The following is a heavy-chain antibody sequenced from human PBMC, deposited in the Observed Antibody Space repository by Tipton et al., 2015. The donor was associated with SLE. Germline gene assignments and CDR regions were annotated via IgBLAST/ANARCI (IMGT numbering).Heavy chain of an antibody. J-gene: IGHJ2*01. CDR1: GASISTHY. CDR3: ARDSAVNLWYFDL. CDR2: ISYTGNT. V-gene: IGHV4-59*11. Sequence: TLSLTCTVSGASISTHYWCWIRQPPGKGLEWIGYISYTGNTNFNPSLKSRVTMSVAASKNQFSLRLTAVTAADTAMYYCARDSAVNLWYFDLWGRGTLVTVSS. D-gene: IGHD3-16*01.